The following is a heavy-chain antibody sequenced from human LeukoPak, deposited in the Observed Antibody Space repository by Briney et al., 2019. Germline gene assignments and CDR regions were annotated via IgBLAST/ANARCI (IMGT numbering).Heavy chain of an antibody. CDR1: GYTFTGYY. D-gene: IGHD3-3*01. Sequence: ASVKVSCKASGYTFTGYYMHWVRQAPGQGLEWMGWINPNSGGTNYAQKFQGWVTMTRDTSISTAYMELSSLRSEDTAVYYCARDSRGDFWSGYFDYWGQGTLVTVSS. V-gene: IGHV1-2*04. J-gene: IGHJ4*02. CDR2: INPNSGGT. CDR3: ARDSRGDFWSGYFDY.